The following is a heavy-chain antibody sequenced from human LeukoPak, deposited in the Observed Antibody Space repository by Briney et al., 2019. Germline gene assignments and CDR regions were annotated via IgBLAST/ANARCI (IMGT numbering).Heavy chain of an antibody. CDR2: IRGDGSRL. J-gene: IGHJ3*02. CDR1: GFTFRSYW. D-gene: IGHD2-15*01. V-gene: IGHV3-7*01. CDR3: ARDRNYCSSDRCYDAFDI. Sequence: SGGSLKLSCAASGFTFRSYWMTWVRQAPDKGLEWVANIRGDGSRLYYVDSVKGRFTSSRDNAKNSLYLQMSNLRADDTSVYYCARDRNYCSSDRCYDAFDIWGQGTMVTVSS.